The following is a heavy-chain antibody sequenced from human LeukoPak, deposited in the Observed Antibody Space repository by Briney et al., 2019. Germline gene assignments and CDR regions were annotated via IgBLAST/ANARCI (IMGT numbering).Heavy chain of an antibody. CDR2: ISYDGSNK. Sequence: GGSLRLSCAASGFTFSSYSMNWVRQAPGKGLEWVAVISYDGSNKYYADSVKGRFTISRDNSKNTLYLQMNSLRAEDTAVYYCARRNYYDSSGYIDYWGQGTLITVSS. J-gene: IGHJ4*02. V-gene: IGHV3-30*03. CDR3: ARRNYYDSSGYIDY. CDR1: GFTFSSYS. D-gene: IGHD3-22*01.